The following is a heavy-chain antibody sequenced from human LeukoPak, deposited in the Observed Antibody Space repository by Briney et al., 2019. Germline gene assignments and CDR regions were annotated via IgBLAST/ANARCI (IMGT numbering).Heavy chain of an antibody. J-gene: IGHJ5*02. CDR2: IYTSGST. V-gene: IGHV4-4*07. CDR1: GGSISSYY. Sequence: KPSETLSLTCTVSGGSISSYYWSWIRQPAGKGLEWIGRIYTSGSTNYNPSLKSRVTMSVDTSKNQFSLKLSSVTAADTAVYYCARAHAGKRGYSYDPYPNWFDPWGQGTLVTVSS. D-gene: IGHD5-18*01. CDR3: ARAHAGKRGYSYDPYPNWFDP.